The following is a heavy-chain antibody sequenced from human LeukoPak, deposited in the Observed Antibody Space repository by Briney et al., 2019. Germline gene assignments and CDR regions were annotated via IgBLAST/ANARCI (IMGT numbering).Heavy chain of an antibody. Sequence: GGSLRLSCAASGFTFSSYGMHWVRQAPGKGLEWVGFIRSKGFGGTTQDAASVKGRFIISRDDSKSIAYLQMNSLKSEDTAVYYCSRGVLPDYWGQGTLVTVYS. CDR3: SRGVLPDY. CDR1: GFTFSSYG. J-gene: IGHJ4*02. D-gene: IGHD3-10*01. V-gene: IGHV3-49*04. CDR2: IRSKGFGGTT.